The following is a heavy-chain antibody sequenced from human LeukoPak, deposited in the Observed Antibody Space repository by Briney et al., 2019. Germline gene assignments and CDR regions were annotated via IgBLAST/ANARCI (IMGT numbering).Heavy chain of an antibody. J-gene: IGHJ3*02. CDR3: ARHKYSSGWPPEGAFDI. D-gene: IGHD6-19*01. CDR1: GGSISNYY. CDR2: IYYSGST. Sequence: SETLSLTCTVSGGSISNYYWSWIRQPPGKGLEWIGSIYYSGSTYYNPSLKSRVTISVDTSKNQFSLKLSSVTAADTAVYYCARHKYSSGWPPEGAFDIWGQGTMVTVSS. V-gene: IGHV4-59*05.